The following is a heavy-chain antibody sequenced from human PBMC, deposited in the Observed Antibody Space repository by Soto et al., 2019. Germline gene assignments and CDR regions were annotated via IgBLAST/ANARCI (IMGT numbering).Heavy chain of an antibody. CDR1: GFTFTRAW. D-gene: IGHD2-21*01. J-gene: IGHJ4*02. CDR3: TTGTIPFSTPVIATGGAY. Sequence: PGGSLRLSCATSGFTFTRAWMSWVRQVPGKGLEWVGRIRSETDGGTADYGSTVDARFTISRDDSKRVVFLQIDNVRTDDTAFYYCTTGTIPFSTPVIATGGAYWGQGALVTVSS. V-gene: IGHV3-15*01. CDR2: IRSETDGGTA.